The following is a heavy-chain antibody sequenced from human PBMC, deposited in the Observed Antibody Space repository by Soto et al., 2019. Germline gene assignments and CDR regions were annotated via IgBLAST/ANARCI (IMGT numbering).Heavy chain of an antibody. CDR3: ARDQSGAADI. CDR1: GDSMSSYY. Sequence: QVQLRESGPGLVEPSATLSLTCTVSGDSMSSYYWSWIRQSAEKGLEWMGRISATGTTNYMPSLKSRITLSIDASKNQFSLNLKFVTAEDTAVYFCARDQSGAADIWGQGTVVSVS. J-gene: IGHJ3*02. D-gene: IGHD7-27*01. V-gene: IGHV4-4*07. CDR2: ISATGTT.